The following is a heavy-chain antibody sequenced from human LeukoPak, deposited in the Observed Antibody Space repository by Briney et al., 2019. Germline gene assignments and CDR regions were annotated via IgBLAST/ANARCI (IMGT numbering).Heavy chain of an antibody. J-gene: IGHJ2*01. Sequence: NPSQTLSLTCAVSGGSISSGGYSWSWIRQPPGKGLEWIGYIYHSGSTYYNPSLKSRVTISVDRSKNQFSLKLSSVTAADTAVYYCAGGRYFDPSPGWYFDLWGRGTLVTVSS. CDR1: GGSISSGGYS. D-gene: IGHD3-9*01. CDR3: AGGRYFDPSPGWYFDL. CDR2: IYHSGST. V-gene: IGHV4-30-2*01.